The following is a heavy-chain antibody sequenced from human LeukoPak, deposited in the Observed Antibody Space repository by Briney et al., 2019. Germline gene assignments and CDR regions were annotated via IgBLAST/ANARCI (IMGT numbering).Heavy chain of an antibody. CDR2: ISWNSGSI. CDR1: GFTFDDYA. D-gene: IGHD6-19*01. Sequence: GGSLRLSCAASGFTFDDYAMHSVRQAPGKGLEWVSGISWNSGSIGYADSVKGRFTISRDNAKNSLYLQMNSLRAEDTALYYCAKDIGQWLVGDAFDIWGQGTMVTVSS. V-gene: IGHV3-9*01. J-gene: IGHJ3*02. CDR3: AKDIGQWLVGDAFDI.